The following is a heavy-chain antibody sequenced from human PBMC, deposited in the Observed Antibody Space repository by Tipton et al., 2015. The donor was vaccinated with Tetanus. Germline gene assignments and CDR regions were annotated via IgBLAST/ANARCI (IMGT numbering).Heavy chain of an antibody. CDR2: VFYSGST. Sequence: GLVKPSETLSLTCTLSGGSISSYYWSWVRQPPGKGLEWLGYVFYSGSTDLNPSLKSRVTISVDTSNNLFSLKLTSVTTADTAVYYCARSLGYFHYFDSWGQGTLVTVSS. CDR3: ARSLGYFHYFDS. J-gene: IGHJ4*02. V-gene: IGHV4-59*01. CDR1: GGSISSYY. D-gene: IGHD7-27*01.